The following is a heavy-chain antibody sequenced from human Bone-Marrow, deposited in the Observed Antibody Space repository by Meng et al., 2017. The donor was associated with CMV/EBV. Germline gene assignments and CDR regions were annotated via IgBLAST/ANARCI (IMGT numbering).Heavy chain of an antibody. D-gene: IGHD2-2*01. Sequence: ASVKVSCKASGYTFTDYYLHWVRQAPGQGLEWMVWMNPNNGDTNYAQKFQARVTMTRDTSIRMVYMELSSLRSDDTAVYSCARGYCSSTGCYHDYWGQGTVVTVSS. CDR2: MNPNNGDT. CDR1: GYTFTDYY. CDR3: ARGYCSSTGCYHDY. V-gene: IGHV1-2*02. J-gene: IGHJ4*02.